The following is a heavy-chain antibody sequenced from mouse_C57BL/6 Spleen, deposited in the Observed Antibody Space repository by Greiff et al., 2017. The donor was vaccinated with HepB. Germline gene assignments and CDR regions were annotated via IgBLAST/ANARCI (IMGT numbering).Heavy chain of an antibody. V-gene: IGHV1-80*01. CDR2: IYPGDGDT. CDR3: ARRGGYYGSSYFDY. Sequence: QVQLQQSGAELVKPGASVKISCKASGYAFSSYWMNWVKQRPGKGLEWIGQIYPGDGDTNYNGKFKGKATLTADKSSSTAYMQLSSLTSEDSAVYFWARRGGYYGSSYFDYWGQGTTLTVSS. J-gene: IGHJ2*01. CDR1: GYAFSSYW. D-gene: IGHD1-1*01.